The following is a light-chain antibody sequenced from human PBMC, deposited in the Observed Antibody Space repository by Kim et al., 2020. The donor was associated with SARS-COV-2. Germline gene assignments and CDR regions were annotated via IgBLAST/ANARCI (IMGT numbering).Light chain of an antibody. V-gene: IGLV6-57*04. Sequence: NFMLTQPHSVSESPGKTVTISCTRSSGSIARNYVQWYQQRLGSAPTTIIFEDDQRPSGVPDRFSGSIDSSSNSASLTLSGLMTEDEADYYCQSYDNSYVVFVGGTQLTVL. J-gene: IGLJ2*01. CDR1: SGSIARNY. CDR3: QSYDNSYVV. CDR2: EDD.